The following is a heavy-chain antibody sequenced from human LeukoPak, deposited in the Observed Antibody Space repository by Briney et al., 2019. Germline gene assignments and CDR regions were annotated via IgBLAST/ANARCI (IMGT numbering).Heavy chain of an antibody. J-gene: IGHJ6*03. CDR3: ARDGDGGWTRFNYYYYMDV. V-gene: IGHV3-7*01. Sequence: QPGGSLRLSCAASGFTFSSYWMSWVRQAPGKGREWVANIKQEGSEKYYVDSVKGRFTISRDNAKNSLYLQMNSLRAEDTAVYYCARDGDGGWTRFNYYYYMDVWGKGTTVTVSS. D-gene: IGHD6-19*01. CDR1: GFTFSSYW. CDR2: IKQEGSEK.